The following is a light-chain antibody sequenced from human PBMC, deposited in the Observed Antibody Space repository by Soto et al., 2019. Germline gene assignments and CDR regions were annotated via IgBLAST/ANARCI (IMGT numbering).Light chain of an antibody. CDR2: DVS. J-gene: IGLJ2*01. Sequence: QSVLTQPASVSGSPGQSITISCTGTSSDVGGYDYVSWYQQHPGKAPKLMIYDVSNRPSGVSNRFSGSKSGNTASLTISGLQAEDGADYYCSSYTSSNTLVVFGGGTQLTVL. V-gene: IGLV2-14*03. CDR3: SSYTSSNTLVV. CDR1: SSDVGGYDY.